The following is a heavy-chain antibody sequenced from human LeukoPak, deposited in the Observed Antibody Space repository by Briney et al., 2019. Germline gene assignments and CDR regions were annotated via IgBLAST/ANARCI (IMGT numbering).Heavy chain of an antibody. CDR3: ARGPGIAVADNFDY. CDR1: GGTFSSYA. D-gene: IGHD6-19*01. CDR2: IIPIFGTA. V-gene: IGHV1-69*06. Sequence: SVKVSCKASGGTFSSYAISWVRQAPGQGLEWMGGIIPIFGTANYAQKFQGRVTITADKSTRTAYMELSSLRSEDTAVYYCARGPGIAVADNFDYWGQGTLVTVSS. J-gene: IGHJ4*02.